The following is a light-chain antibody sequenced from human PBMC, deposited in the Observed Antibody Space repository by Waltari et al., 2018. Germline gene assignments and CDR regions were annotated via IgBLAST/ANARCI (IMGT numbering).Light chain of an antibody. CDR2: EDN. J-gene: IGLJ3*02. CDR3: CSYAGPWV. CDR1: SSDVGL. Sequence: SAPTQPASVSRSPGQSVTISCTATSSDVGLVSWYQQHPGKAPKLIIYEDNKRPAGVSDRFSGSKSGNTASLTVAGLQAEDEADYHCCSYAGPWVFGGGTKLTVL. V-gene: IGLV2-23*01.